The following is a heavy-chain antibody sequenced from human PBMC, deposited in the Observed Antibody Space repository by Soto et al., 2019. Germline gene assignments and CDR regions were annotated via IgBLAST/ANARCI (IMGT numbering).Heavy chain of an antibody. Sequence: QVQLVESGGGVVQPGRSLRLSCAASGFTFSSYGMHWVRQAPGKGLEWVAVISYDGSNKYYADSVKGRFTISRDNSKNTLYLQMNSLRAEDTAVYYCAKLSFNYGDYGTDDAFDIWGQGTMVTVSS. CDR1: GFTFSSYG. CDR2: ISYDGSNK. J-gene: IGHJ3*02. V-gene: IGHV3-30*18. CDR3: AKLSFNYGDYGTDDAFDI. D-gene: IGHD4-17*01.